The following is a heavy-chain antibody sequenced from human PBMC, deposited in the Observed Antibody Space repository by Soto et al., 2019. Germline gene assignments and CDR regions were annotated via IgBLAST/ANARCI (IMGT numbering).Heavy chain of an antibody. V-gene: IGHV1-3*01. Sequence: ASVKVSCKASGYTFTSYAMHWVRQAPGQRLEWMGWINAGNGNTKYSQKFQGRVTITRDTSASTAYMELSSLRSEDTAVYYCARSVQQLYYYYYMDVWGKGTTVTVSS. CDR3: ARSVQQLYYYYYMDV. CDR2: INAGNGNT. CDR1: GYTFTSYA. D-gene: IGHD6-13*01. J-gene: IGHJ6*03.